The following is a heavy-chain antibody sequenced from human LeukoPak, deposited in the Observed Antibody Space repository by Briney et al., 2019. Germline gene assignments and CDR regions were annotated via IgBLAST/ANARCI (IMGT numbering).Heavy chain of an antibody. Sequence: PGGSLRLSCVASGFSFSTTVMHWVRQAPGKGPEGVAVISNDGSKNYYADSVKGRFTISRDNSKNTLYLQMNSLRAEDTAVYYCARDPTYDSSGLGVWGQGTLVTVSS. CDR2: ISNDGSKN. CDR3: ARDPTYDSSGLGV. D-gene: IGHD3-22*01. V-gene: IGHV3-30*07. J-gene: IGHJ4*02. CDR1: GFSFSTTV.